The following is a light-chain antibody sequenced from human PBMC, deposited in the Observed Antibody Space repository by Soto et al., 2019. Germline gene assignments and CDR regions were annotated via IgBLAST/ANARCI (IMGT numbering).Light chain of an antibody. CDR1: QSISSY. CDR3: HQYNNWPPWT. J-gene: IGKJ1*01. CDR2: DAS. Sequence: EIVLTQSPATLSLSPGERATLSCRASQSISSYLAWYQQKRGQAPRLLIYDASNRATGIPARFSGSGSGTDFTLTISSLETEDYAVYYCHQYNNWPPWTFGQGTKVDIK. V-gene: IGKV3-11*01.